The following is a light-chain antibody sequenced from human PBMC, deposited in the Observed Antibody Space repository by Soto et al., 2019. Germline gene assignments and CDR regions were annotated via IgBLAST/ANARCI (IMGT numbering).Light chain of an antibody. Sequence: QPVLTQPASVSGSPGQSITISCTGTSSDVGGYNYVSWYQQHPGKAPKLMIYDVSNRPSGVSNRFSGSKSGNTASLTISGLQAEDEADYYCFSYTTSSTLYVVFGGGTKLTVL. CDR3: FSYTTSSTLYVV. CDR2: DVS. J-gene: IGLJ2*01. V-gene: IGLV2-14*01. CDR1: SSDVGGYNY.